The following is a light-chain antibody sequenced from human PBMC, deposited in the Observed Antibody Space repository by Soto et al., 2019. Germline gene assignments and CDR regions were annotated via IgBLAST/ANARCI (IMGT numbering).Light chain of an antibody. CDR3: CSYAGGYAFV. V-gene: IGLV2-11*01. CDR1: SSDVGGYNY. Sequence: QSALTQPRSVSGSPGQSVTISCTGTSSDVGGYNYVSWYLQHPGKAPKLMIYDVNKRPSGVPDRFSGSKSGNTASLTISGLQAEDEADYYCCSYAGGYAFVFGTGTKAPS. J-gene: IGLJ1*01. CDR2: DVN.